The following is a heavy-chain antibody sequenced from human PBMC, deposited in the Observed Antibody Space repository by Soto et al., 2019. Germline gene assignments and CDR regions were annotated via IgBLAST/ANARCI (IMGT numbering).Heavy chain of an antibody. D-gene: IGHD6-19*01. V-gene: IGHV3-30-3*01. Sequence: QVQLVESGGGVVQPGRSLRLSCAASGFTFSSYAMHWVRQAPGKGLEWVAVISYDGSNKYYANSVKGRFTISRDNSKNTLYLQMNSLRAEDTAVYYCARVSALGDYWGQGTLFTVSS. J-gene: IGHJ4*02. CDR3: ARVSALGDY. CDR2: ISYDGSNK. CDR1: GFTFSSYA.